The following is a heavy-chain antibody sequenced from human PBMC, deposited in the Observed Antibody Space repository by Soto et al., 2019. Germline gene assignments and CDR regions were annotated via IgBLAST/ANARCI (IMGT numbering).Heavy chain of an antibody. D-gene: IGHD5-12*01. V-gene: IGHV3-30*18. Sequence: QVQLVESGGGVVQPGRSLRLSCAASGFTFSSYGMHWVRQAPGKGLEWVAVISVDGSNKHYADSVKGRFTVSRDNSKNTLYVQMNSLGAEDTAVYYCVKSKDMGGNDCKVDYWGQGTLLTVSS. CDR3: VKSKDMGGNDCKVDY. CDR1: GFTFSSYG. J-gene: IGHJ4*02. CDR2: ISVDGSNK.